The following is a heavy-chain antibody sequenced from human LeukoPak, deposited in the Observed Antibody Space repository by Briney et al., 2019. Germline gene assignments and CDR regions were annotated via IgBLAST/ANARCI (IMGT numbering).Heavy chain of an antibody. D-gene: IGHD6-13*01. V-gene: IGHV3-21*01. CDR3: ARERSGGSLIYYSDY. CDR1: GFTFSSYA. Sequence: GGSLRLSCAASGFTFSSYAMSWVRQAPGKGLEWVSSISSSSSYIYYADSVKGRFTISRDNAENSLYLQMNSLRAEDTAVYYCARERSGGSLIYYSDYWGQGTLVTVSS. CDR2: ISSSSSYI. J-gene: IGHJ4*02.